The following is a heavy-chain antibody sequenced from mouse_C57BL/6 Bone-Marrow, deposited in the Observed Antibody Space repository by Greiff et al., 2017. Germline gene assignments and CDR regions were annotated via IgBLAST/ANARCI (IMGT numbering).Heavy chain of an antibody. CDR2: INPGSGST. CDR1: GYTFTSYW. V-gene: IGHV1-55*01. Sequence: QVQLQQPGAELVKPGASVKMSCKASGYTFTSYWITWVKQRPGQGLEWIGDINPGSGSTNYNEKFKSKATMTVDTAASTAYMQRSSLTSKDSAVYYCASGGYFDYWGQGTTLTVSS. CDR3: ASGGYFDY. J-gene: IGHJ2*01.